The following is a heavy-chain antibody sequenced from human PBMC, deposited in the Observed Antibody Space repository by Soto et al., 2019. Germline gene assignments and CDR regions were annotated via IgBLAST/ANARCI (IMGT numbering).Heavy chain of an antibody. CDR3: AGTVAYDAFDI. D-gene: IGHD4-17*01. V-gene: IGHV1-18*01. CDR1: GYSITRYG. CDR2: IRAYNGNT. Sequence: ASVKLSCKASGYSITRYGISLLRQATGQGLEWMGWIRAYNGNTNYAQKLQGRVTMTTDTSTSTAYMELRSLRSAATAVYYCAGTVAYDAFDIWGQGTMVTVSS. J-gene: IGHJ3*02.